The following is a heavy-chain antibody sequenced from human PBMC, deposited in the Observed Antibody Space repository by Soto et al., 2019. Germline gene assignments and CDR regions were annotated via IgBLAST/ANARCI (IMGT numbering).Heavy chain of an antibody. CDR3: ARSSSRTSFDY. D-gene: IGHD6-13*01. CDR1: GYSFTTYW. V-gene: IGHV5-51*01. Sequence: PGESLKISCKVSGYSFTTYWIAWVRQMPGKGLEWMGIIYPGDSDTKYSPSFQGQVTVSADTSISTASLQWSSLKASDTAMYYCARSSSRTSFDYRGQGTLVTVAS. CDR2: IYPGDSDT. J-gene: IGHJ4*02.